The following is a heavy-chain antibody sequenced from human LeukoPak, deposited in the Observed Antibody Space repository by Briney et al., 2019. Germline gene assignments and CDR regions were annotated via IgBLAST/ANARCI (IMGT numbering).Heavy chain of an antibody. V-gene: IGHV3-21*01. CDR3: ARDLEYSSGWYGY. CDR1: GFTFSSYS. D-gene: IGHD6-19*01. CDR2: ISSSSSYK. J-gene: IGHJ4*02. Sequence: GGSLRLSCAASGFTFSSYSMNWVRQAPGKGLEWVSSISSSSSYKYYADSVKGRFTISRDNAKNSLYLQMNSLRAEDTAVYYCARDLEYSSGWYGYWGQGTLVTVSS.